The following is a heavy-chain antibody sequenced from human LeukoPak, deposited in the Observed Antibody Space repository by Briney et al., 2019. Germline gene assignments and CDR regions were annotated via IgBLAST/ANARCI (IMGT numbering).Heavy chain of an antibody. J-gene: IGHJ4*02. CDR3: ASSLSHDYTDY. V-gene: IGHV3-48*04. D-gene: IGHD3-16*01. CDR2: ISSSSSTI. Sequence: PGGSLRLSCAASGFTFSSYSMNWVRQAPGKGLEWVSYISSSSSTIYYADSVKGRFTISRDNAKNSLYLQMNSLRAEDTAVYYCASSLSHDYTDYWGQGTLVTVSS. CDR1: GFTFSSYS.